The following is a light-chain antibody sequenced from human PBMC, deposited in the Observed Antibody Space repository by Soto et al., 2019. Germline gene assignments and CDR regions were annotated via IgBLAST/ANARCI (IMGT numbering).Light chain of an antibody. J-gene: IGLJ1*01. CDR1: SSTLGAPYD. CDR2: GNN. Sequence: QSVLTQPPSVSGAPGQTVILSCRGSSSTLGAPYDVNWFRQLPGTVPRLLIYGNNTQPSVVPDRCSGSKSGTSASQAITGLQAEDEADYCCCSYEGSNYFFGTGTNVAVL. CDR3: CSYEGSNYF. V-gene: IGLV1-40*01.